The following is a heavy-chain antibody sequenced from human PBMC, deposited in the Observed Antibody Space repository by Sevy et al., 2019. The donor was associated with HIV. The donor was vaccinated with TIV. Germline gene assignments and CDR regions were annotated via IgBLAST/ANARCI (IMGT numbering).Heavy chain of an antibody. J-gene: IGHJ4*02. Sequence: GGSLRLSCAASGFKFNDFAMHWVRQAPGKGLEWVSGISDDSRYIYYSDSVKGRFTISRANTKNLLYLQINNLRVEDTAIYYCARDFTIFGVVSGIDYWGQGNLVTVSS. CDR2: ISDDSRYI. D-gene: IGHD3-3*01. CDR1: GFKFNDFA. CDR3: ARDFTIFGVVSGIDY. V-gene: IGHV3-21*04.